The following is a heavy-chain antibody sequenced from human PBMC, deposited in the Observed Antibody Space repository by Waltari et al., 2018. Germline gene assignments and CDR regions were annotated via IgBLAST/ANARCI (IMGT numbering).Heavy chain of an antibody. CDR3: ATRGRIVVPAARGYYGMDV. Sequence: EVQLVQSGAEVKKPGATVKISCKASGYTFTDYYMHWVQQAPGKGLEWMGRVDPEDGETIDAEKFQGRVTITADTSTDTAYMELSSLRSEDTAVYYCATRGRIVVPAARGYYGMDVWGQGTTVTVSS. V-gene: IGHV1-69-2*01. J-gene: IGHJ6*02. CDR2: VDPEDGET. CDR1: GYTFTDYY. D-gene: IGHD2-2*01.